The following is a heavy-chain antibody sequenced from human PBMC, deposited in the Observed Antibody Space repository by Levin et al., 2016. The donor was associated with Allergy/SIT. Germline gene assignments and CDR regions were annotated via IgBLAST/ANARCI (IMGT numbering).Heavy chain of an antibody. Sequence: WIRQPPGKGLEWIGYIFHSGSTYYNPSLKSRVTISVDRSKNQFSLKLSSVTAADTAVYYCATATRKYSYVGVHAFDIWGQGTMVTVSS. D-gene: IGHD5-18*01. V-gene: IGHV4-30-2*01. CDR2: IFHSGST. J-gene: IGHJ3*02. CDR3: ATATRKYSYVGVHAFDI.